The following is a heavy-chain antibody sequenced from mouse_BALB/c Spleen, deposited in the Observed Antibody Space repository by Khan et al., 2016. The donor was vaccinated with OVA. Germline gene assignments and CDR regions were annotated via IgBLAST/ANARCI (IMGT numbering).Heavy chain of an antibody. D-gene: IGHD1-1*01. V-gene: IGHV5-6*01. Sequence: EVKLMESGGDLVKPGGSLKLSCGASGFTFSTYGMSWVRQAPDKRLEWVATVSTGGSYTYYPDSVKGRFTISRDNAKNTLYLQMSGLRSEDTAMFYCTRLAYYYDSEGFAYWGQGTLVTVSA. J-gene: IGHJ3*01. CDR1: GFTFSTYG. CDR3: TRLAYYYDSEGFAY. CDR2: VSTGGSYT.